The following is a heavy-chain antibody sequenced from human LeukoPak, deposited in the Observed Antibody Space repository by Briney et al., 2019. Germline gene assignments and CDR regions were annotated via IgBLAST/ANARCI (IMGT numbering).Heavy chain of an antibody. CDR2: IYYSGST. Sequence: SETLSLTCTVSGGSISSGTYYWGWIRQSPGKMGLECIGNIYYSGSTYYNPSLKSRVTISVDTAKNQFSLRLTFVTAADTAVYYCATTYDILSGSAMGDYWGQGTLVTVSS. CDR3: ATTYDILSGSAMGDY. J-gene: IGHJ4*02. D-gene: IGHD3-10*01. V-gene: IGHV4-39*01. CDR1: GGSISSGTYY.